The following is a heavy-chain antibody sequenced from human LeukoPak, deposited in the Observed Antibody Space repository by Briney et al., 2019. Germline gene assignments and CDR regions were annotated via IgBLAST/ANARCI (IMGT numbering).Heavy chain of an antibody. J-gene: IGHJ4*02. CDR1: GFTFSSYA. Sequence: GGSLRLSCAASGFTFSSYAMSWVRQAPGKGLEWVSAISGSGGSTYYADSVKGRFTISRDNSKNTLYLQMNSLRAEDTAVYYCANLIVVVPAATDYWGQGTLVTVSS. D-gene: IGHD2-2*01. CDR2: ISGSGGST. V-gene: IGHV3-23*01. CDR3: ANLIVVVPAATDY.